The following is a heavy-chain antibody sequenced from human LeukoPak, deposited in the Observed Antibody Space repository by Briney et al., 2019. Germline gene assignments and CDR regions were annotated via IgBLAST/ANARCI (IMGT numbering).Heavy chain of an antibody. Sequence: ASVKVSCKASGYTFTSYGISWVRQAPGQGLEWMGWISAYNGNTNYAQKLQGRVAMTTDTSTSTAYMELRSLRSDDTAVYYCARDSHYYDSSGQTEFDYWGQGTLVTVSS. V-gene: IGHV1-18*01. D-gene: IGHD3-22*01. J-gene: IGHJ4*02. CDR3: ARDSHYYDSSGQTEFDY. CDR1: GYTFTSYG. CDR2: ISAYNGNT.